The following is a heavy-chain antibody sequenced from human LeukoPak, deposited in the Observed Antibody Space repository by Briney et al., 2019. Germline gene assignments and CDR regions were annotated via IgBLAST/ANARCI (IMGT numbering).Heavy chain of an antibody. CDR2: ISGSGTNT. V-gene: IGHV3-23*01. J-gene: IGHJ6*03. D-gene: IGHD4-11*01. Sequence: GGSLKLSCAASGLPFSGYAMSWVRQAPGKGLEWVSAISGSGTNTYYADSVKGRFTISRDNSKSTLYLQMNSLRAEDTAVYYCAKDSFLQGYYYFYMDVWGKGTTVTVSS. CDR1: GLPFSGYA. CDR3: AKDSFLQGYYYFYMDV.